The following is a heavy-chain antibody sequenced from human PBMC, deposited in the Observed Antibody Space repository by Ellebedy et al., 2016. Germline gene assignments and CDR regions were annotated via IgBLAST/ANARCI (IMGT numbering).Heavy chain of an antibody. CDR1: GFSFSSSA. CDR3: AKGRDNWRAS. Sequence: GESLKISCAASGFSFSSSAMSWVRQAPGKGLEWVSAVSGSDYRTYYADSVKGRFTISRDDSKSTLHLQMNSLRAQDTAMYYCAKGRDNWRASWGQGTLVTVSS. CDR2: VSGSDYRT. V-gene: IGHV3-23*01. J-gene: IGHJ5*01.